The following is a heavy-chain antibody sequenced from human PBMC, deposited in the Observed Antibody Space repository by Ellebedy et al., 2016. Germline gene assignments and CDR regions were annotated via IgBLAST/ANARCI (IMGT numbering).Heavy chain of an antibody. CDR3: AHKSTVHSVDY. CDR2: IYGNDDK. V-gene: IGHV2-5*01. Sequence: SGPTLVKPTQTLTLTCTFSGFSLDTSAVVVGWVRQPPGKALEWLSFIYGNDDKRYRPSLWSRLTITKDSSKNQVVLTMTNMDPVDTGTYYCAHKSTVHSVDYWGQGALVTVSS. J-gene: IGHJ4*02. CDR1: GFSLDTSAVV. D-gene: IGHD4-11*01.